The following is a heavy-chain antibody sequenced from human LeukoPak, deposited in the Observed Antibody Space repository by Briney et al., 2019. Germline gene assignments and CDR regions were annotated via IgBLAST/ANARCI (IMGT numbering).Heavy chain of an antibody. V-gene: IGHV1-2*02. CDR1: GYTFTGYY. D-gene: IGHD3-10*01. CDR2: INPNSGGT. J-gene: IGHJ4*02. CDR3: ARVIEDRSDDY. Sequence: GASVKVSCKASGYTFTGYYMHWVRQAPGQGREGMGWINPNSGGTNYAQKFQGSVTMTRDTSISTAYMELSRLRSDDTAVYYCARVIEDRSDDYWGQGTLVTVSS.